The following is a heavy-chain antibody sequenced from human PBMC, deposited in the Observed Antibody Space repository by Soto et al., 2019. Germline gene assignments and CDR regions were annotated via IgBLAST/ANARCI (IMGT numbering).Heavy chain of an antibody. Sequence: PWWSLRLSCAASGFTFSSYAMSWVRQAPGKGLEWVSAISGSGGSTYYADSVKGRFTISRDNSKNTLYLQMNSLRAEDTAVYYCAKGVLSGYYYVFDYWGQGTLVTVSS. D-gene: IGHD3-22*01. V-gene: IGHV3-23*01. J-gene: IGHJ4*02. CDR1: GFTFSSYA. CDR2: ISGSGGST. CDR3: AKGVLSGYYYVFDY.